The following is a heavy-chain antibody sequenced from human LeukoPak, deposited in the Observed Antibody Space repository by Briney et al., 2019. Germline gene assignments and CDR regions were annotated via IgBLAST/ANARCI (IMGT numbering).Heavy chain of an antibody. D-gene: IGHD1-26*01. CDR1: GFSFSSYS. Sequence: GGPLRLSCAASGFSFSSYSMNWVRQAPGKGLEWVSYISSSSSTIYYADSVKGRFTISRDNAKNSLFLQMNSLRAEDTAVYYCARMYSDYWGQGTLVTVSS. CDR2: ISSSSSTI. CDR3: ARMYSDY. V-gene: IGHV3-48*04. J-gene: IGHJ4*02.